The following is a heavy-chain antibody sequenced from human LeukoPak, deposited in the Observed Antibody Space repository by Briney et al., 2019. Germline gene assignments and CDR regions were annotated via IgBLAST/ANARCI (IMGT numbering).Heavy chain of an antibody. CDR3: ANYRSGGGGYYSGLEH. Sequence: PGGSLRLSCATSGFTFDDYGMNWARQAPGKGLEWVSNINWNGRNVDYADSVKGRFTISRDKAKNSLHLQMNSLRAEDTAVYYCANYRSGGGGYYSGLEHWGQGTQVTVSS. CDR2: INWNGRNV. CDR1: GFTFDDYG. J-gene: IGHJ1*01. V-gene: IGHV3-20*04. D-gene: IGHD2-15*01.